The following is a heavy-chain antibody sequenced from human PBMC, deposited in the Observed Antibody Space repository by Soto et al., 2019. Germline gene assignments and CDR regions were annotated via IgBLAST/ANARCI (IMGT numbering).Heavy chain of an antibody. CDR3: ARVETCSSTSCYPVFDY. CDR2: INSDGSST. V-gene: IGHV3-74*03. Sequence: EVQLVESGGGLVQPGGSLRLSCAASGFTFSSYWMHWVRQAPGKGLVWVSRINSDGSSTTYADSVKGTFTISRDNAKNKLYLQMNSLRAEDTAVYYCARVETCSSTSCYPVFDYWGQGTLVTVSS. J-gene: IGHJ4*02. D-gene: IGHD2-2*01. CDR1: GFTFSSYW.